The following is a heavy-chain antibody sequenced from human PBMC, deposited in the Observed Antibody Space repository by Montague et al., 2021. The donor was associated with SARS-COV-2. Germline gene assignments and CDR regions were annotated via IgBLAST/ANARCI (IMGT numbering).Heavy chain of an antibody. CDR1: GDSLTYFY. D-gene: IGHD1-1*01. J-gene: IGHJ4*02. CDR3: ARGATRSFDH. Sequence: SETLSLTCSVSGDSLTYFYWSWLRQTPGKGLEWIGYIFYSGSTKYNPSLQSRVTFSVDTSRNQFSLNLDSVTAADTGVYYCARGATRSFDHWGQGALVTVSS. V-gene: IGHV4-59*01. CDR2: IFYSGST.